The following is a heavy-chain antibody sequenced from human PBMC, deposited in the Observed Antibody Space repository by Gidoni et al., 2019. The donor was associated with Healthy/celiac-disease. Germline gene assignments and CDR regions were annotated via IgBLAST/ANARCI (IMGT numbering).Heavy chain of an antibody. CDR2: ISSSSSYR. Sequence: EVQLVESGGGLVKPGGSRRLSCAASGFTFSCYSMNCVRQAPGKGLEWVSSISSSSSYRYYADAVKGRFTSSRDNAKHSLYLQMNSLRAEDTAVYYCARLWEVRGSDYGMAVWGQGTTVTVSS. V-gene: IGHV3-21*01. CDR3: ARLWEVRGSDYGMAV. CDR1: GFTFSCYS. D-gene: IGHD3-10*01. J-gene: IGHJ6*02.